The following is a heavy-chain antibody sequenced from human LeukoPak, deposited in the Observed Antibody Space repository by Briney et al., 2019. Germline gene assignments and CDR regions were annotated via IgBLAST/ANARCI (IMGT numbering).Heavy chain of an antibody. D-gene: IGHD3-10*01. Sequence: SETLSLTCTVSGGSISSYYWSWIRQPAGKGLEWIGRIYTSGSTNYNPSLKSRVTMSVDTSKNQFSLKLSSVTAADTAVYYCARVGYYGSGPADSSRFPVRRYYFDYWGQGTLVTVSS. CDR1: GGSISSYY. J-gene: IGHJ4*02. CDR2: IYTSGST. V-gene: IGHV4-4*07. CDR3: ARVGYYGSGPADSSRFPVRRYYFDY.